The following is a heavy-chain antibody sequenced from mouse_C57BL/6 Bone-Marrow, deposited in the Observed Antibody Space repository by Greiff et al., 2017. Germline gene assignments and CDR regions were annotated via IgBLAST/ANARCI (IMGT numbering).Heavy chain of an antibody. V-gene: IGHV1-76*01. CDR1: GYTFTDYY. CDR3: ARWGNYVMDY. Sequence: QVQLQQSGAELVRPGASVKLSCKASGYTFTDYYINWVKQRPGQGLEWIARIYPGSGNTYYNEKFKGKATLTAEKSSSTAYMQLSSLTSEDSAVYFCARWGNYVMDYWGQGTSVTVSS. J-gene: IGHJ4*01. CDR2: IYPGSGNT.